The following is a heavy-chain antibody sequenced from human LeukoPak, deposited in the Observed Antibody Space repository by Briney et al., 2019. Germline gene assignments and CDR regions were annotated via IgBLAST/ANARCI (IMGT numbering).Heavy chain of an antibody. V-gene: IGHV4-38-2*01. CDR2: IHHSGSA. CDR3: ARRSGYGDHYYFDS. D-gene: IGHD4-17*01. J-gene: IGHJ4*02. CDR1: GYSISSGYY. Sequence: PSETLSLTCFVSGYSISSGYYWGWIRQPPGKGLEWIGNIHHSGSAYYNPSLKSRVSISTDTSKNQFSLKLSSVTAADTAVYYCARRSGYGDHYYFDSWGPGTLVTVSS.